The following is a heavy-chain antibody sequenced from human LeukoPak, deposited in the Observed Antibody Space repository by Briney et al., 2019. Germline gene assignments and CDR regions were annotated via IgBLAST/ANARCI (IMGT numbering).Heavy chain of an antibody. J-gene: IGHJ6*02. CDR2: ISGGSEDT. CDR1: GFTFGSYA. D-gene: IGHD6-13*01. CDR3: ARTIAQYSNSWLYFYYGLDV. V-gene: IGHV3-23*01. Sequence: PGGSLRLSCTASGFTFGSYAMSWARQAPGKGLEWVSSISGGSEDTYYADSVKGRFTISRDNSKSTLNLQLNSLRAEDTAVYYCARTIAQYSNSWLYFYYGLDVWGQGTTVTVSS.